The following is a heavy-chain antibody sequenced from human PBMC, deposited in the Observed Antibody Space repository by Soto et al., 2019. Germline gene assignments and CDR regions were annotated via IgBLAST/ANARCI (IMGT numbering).Heavy chain of an antibody. CDR3: AKDVSSGHYYYYYMDV. J-gene: IGHJ6*03. CDR2: ISWNSGSI. Sequence: PGGSLRLSCAASGFTFDDYAMHWVRQAPGKGLEWVSGISWNSGSIGYADSVKGRFTISRDNAKNSLYLQMNSLRAEDTALYYCAKDVSSGHYYYYYMDVWGKGTTVTVSS. CDR1: GFTFDDYA. D-gene: IGHD3-3*01. V-gene: IGHV3-9*01.